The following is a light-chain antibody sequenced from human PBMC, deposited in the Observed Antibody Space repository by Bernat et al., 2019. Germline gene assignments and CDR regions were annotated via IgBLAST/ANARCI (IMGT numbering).Light chain of an antibody. CDR1: QIIGVY. Sequence: DIQLTQSPPFLSASVGDRVTITCRASQIIGVYLDWYQQKPGQAPKLLIYGASTLQTGVPSSFSGSGSGTEFTLLISSLQPEEFGTFYCQHRNNCPITFGQRTRLEIK. J-gene: IGKJ5*01. CDR2: GAS. CDR3: QHRNNCPIT. V-gene: IGKV1-9*01.